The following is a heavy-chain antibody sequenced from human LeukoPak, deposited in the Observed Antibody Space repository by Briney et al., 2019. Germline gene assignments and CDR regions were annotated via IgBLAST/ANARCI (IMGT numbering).Heavy chain of an antibody. V-gene: IGHV4-59*01. CDR3: ARERGWNHDYYYYYGMDV. D-gene: IGHD1-14*01. CDR2: VSHSGST. CDR1: GGSISSYY. J-gene: IGHJ6*02. Sequence: SETLSLTCTVSGGSISSYYWSWIRQPPGKGLEWIGCVSHSGSTKYNPSLKSRVTISADTSENQFSLRLSSVTAADTAVYYCARERGWNHDYYYYYGMDVWGQGTTVTASS.